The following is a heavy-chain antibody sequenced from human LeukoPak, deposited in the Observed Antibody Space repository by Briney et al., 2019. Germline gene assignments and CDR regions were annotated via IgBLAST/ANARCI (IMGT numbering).Heavy chain of an antibody. Sequence: SETLSLTCTVSGGSINGYYWSWIRQPAGKGLEWIGRIYNSESINYNPSLKSRVTISIDTSKNQFSLKLNSVTAADTAVYCCARALTPESAFDYWGQGTLVTVSS. J-gene: IGHJ4*02. CDR3: ARALTPESAFDY. CDR2: IYNSESI. CDR1: GGSINGYY. V-gene: IGHV4-4*07.